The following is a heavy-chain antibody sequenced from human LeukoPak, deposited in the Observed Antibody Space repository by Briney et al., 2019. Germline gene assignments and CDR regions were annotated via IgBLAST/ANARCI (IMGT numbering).Heavy chain of an antibody. J-gene: IGHJ4*02. CDR2: ISGSGGDT. Sequence: GGPLRLSCAASGFTFSSYAMNWVRQAPGKGLEWVSVISGSGGDTYNADSVKGRFTISRDNSKNTLYLQMNSLKAEDTAVYYCASAGYCSTISCYNDYWGQGTLVTVSS. V-gene: IGHV3-23*01. CDR3: ASAGYCSTISCYNDY. D-gene: IGHD2-2*02. CDR1: GFTFSSYA.